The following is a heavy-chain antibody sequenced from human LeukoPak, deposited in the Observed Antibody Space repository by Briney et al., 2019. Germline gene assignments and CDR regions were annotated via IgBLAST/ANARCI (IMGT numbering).Heavy chain of an antibody. V-gene: IGHV3-30*18. D-gene: IGHD1-26*01. Sequence: GRSLRLSCAASGFTFGSYGMHWVRQAPGKGLEWVAVISYDGSNKYYADSVKGRFTISRDNSKNTLYLQMNSLRAEDTAVYYCAKDHSEYSGSYPSYYYYGMDVWGQGTTVTVSS. CDR3: AKDHSEYSGSYPSYYYYGMDV. CDR1: GFTFGSYG. CDR2: ISYDGSNK. J-gene: IGHJ6*02.